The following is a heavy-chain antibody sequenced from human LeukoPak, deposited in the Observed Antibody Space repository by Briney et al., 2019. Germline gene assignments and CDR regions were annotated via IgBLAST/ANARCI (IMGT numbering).Heavy chain of an antibody. V-gene: IGHV1-2*02. CDR3: ASAHRWVAVAHYGMDV. Sequence: GASVKVSCKTSGYTFSTYEINWVRQAAGQGLEWMGWINPNSGGTNYAQKFQGRVTMTRDTSISTAYMELSRLRSDDTAVYYCASAHRWVAVAHYGMDVWGQGTTVTVSS. CDR2: INPNSGGT. J-gene: IGHJ6*02. CDR1: GYTFSTYE. D-gene: IGHD6-19*01.